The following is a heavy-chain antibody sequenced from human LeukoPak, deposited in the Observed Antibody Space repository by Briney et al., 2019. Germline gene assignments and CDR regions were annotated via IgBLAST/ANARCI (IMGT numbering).Heavy chain of an antibody. D-gene: IGHD6-19*01. V-gene: IGHV3-13*01. CDR1: GFTFGDYD. J-gene: IGHJ3*02. CDR2: IRSIGDR. CDR3: ARLYSSGRYANAFDI. Sequence: GGSLRLSCSASGFTFGDYDMHWVRHATGKGLEGVSAIRSIGDRFYSGSVKGRFTISRENAKNTLYLEMNSLRVGDTAVYYCARLYSSGRYANAFDIWGRRTVVTVFS.